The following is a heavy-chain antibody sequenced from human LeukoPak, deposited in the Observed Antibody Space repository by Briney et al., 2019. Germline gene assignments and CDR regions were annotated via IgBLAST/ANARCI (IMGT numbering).Heavy chain of an antibody. J-gene: IGHJ4*02. CDR1: GGSFSGYY. CDR2: INHSGGT. V-gene: IGHV4-34*01. CDR3: ARGKYYYDSSGSKRGSYFDY. D-gene: IGHD3-22*01. Sequence: SETLSLTCAVYGGSFSGYYWSWIRQPPGKGLEWIGEINHSGGTNYNPSLKSRVTISVDTSKNQFSLKLSSVTAADTAVYYCARGKYYYDSSGSKRGSYFDYWGQGTLVTVSS.